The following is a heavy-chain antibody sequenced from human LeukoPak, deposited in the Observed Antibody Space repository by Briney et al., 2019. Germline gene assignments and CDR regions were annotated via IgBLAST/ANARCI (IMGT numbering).Heavy chain of an antibody. V-gene: IGHV4-59*01. CDR3: ARFGGSDAFDI. CDR1: GDAISTYY. J-gene: IGHJ3*02. Sequence: SETLSLTCIVSGDAISTYYWSWIRQSPGKGLEWIGYVYHTGTTKYNPSLRSRVTITVDTTRNQFSLNLSSVTAADTAVYYCARFGGSDAFDIWGQGTMVTVSS. CDR2: VYHTGTT. D-gene: IGHD2-15*01.